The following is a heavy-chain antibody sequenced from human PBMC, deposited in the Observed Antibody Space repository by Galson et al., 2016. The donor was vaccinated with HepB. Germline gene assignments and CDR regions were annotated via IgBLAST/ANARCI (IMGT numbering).Heavy chain of an antibody. CDR3: ATALPAPSLPSGMDV. V-gene: IGHV1-69*13. J-gene: IGHJ6*02. D-gene: IGHD2-2*01. Sequence: SVKVSCKASGDTFNGIANSWVRQAPGEGLQWMGGIIPIFGTPTYAPNFQGRVTITADESTTTAFLHLTSLRSEDAAIYYCATALPAPSLPSGMDVWGQGTTVTVSS. CDR2: IIPIFGTP. CDR1: GDTFNGIA.